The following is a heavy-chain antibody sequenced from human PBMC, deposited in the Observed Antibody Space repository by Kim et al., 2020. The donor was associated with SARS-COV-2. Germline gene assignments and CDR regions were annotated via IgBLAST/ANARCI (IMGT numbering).Heavy chain of an antibody. D-gene: IGHD3-10*01. CDR1: GFIFSSSA. J-gene: IGHJ4*02. Sequence: GGSLRLSCAASGFIFSSSAMSWVRQAPGKGLEWVSGFSGSGGSTYYADSVKGRFTISRDNSKNTLYLQINSLRAEDTAVYYCARDLSQPRWFGDLPSRRVEDYWGQGTLVTVSS. CDR2: FSGSGGST. V-gene: IGHV3-23*01. CDR3: ARDLSQPRWFGDLPSRRVEDY.